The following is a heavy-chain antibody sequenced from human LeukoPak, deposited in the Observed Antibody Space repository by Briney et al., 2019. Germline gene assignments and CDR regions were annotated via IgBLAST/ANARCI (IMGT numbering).Heavy chain of an antibody. J-gene: IGHJ4*02. D-gene: IGHD5-12*01. Sequence: GESLKISCKASGYSFTTHWIGWVRQMPGKGREWMGILHPGDSDIRYSPSFQGQVTISADKSISTAYLQWSSLRASDTAMYYCARGDTEVATTADYWGQGTLVTVSS. CDR2: LHPGDSDI. CDR3: ARGDTEVATTADY. CDR1: GYSFTTHW. V-gene: IGHV5-51*01.